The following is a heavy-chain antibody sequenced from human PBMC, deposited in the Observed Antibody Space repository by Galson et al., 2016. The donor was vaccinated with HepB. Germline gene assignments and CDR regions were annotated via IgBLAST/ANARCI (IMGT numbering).Heavy chain of an antibody. D-gene: IGHD3/OR15-3a*01. CDR2: ISYDGNKD. CDR3: ARDRVVTTQTFYFLFGH. CDR1: GFTLSTYA. Sequence: SLRLSCAASGFTLSTYAMYWVRQAPGKGLEWVAFISYDGNKDFYADSVKGRFISSRDNSKNTVYLHMNSLRAEDTAVYYCARDRVVTTQTFYFLFGHWGLGGLVTVSS. V-gene: IGHV3-30*04. J-gene: IGHJ4*02.